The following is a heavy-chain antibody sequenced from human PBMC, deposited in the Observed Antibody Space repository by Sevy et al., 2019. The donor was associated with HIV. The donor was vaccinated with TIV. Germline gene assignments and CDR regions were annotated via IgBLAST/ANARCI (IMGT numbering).Heavy chain of an antibody. V-gene: IGHV3-15*01. J-gene: IGHJ6*02. Sequence: GGSLRLSRAASGFTFSNAWMSWVRQAPGKGLEWVGRIKSKTDGGTTDYAAPVKGRFTISRDDSKNTLYLQMNSLKTEDTAVYYCTTDQYHRLWGAAYYYYGMDVWGQGTTVTVSS. CDR3: TTDQYHRLWGAAYYYYGMDV. CDR1: GFTFSNAW. D-gene: IGHD3-16*01. CDR2: IKSKTDGGTT.